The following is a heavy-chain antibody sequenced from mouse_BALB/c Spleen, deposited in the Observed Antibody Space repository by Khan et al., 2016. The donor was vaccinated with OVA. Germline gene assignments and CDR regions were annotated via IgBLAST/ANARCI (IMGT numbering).Heavy chain of an antibody. CDR1: GYSFTTYY. Sequence: IQLVQSGPELMKPGASGKISCKASGYSFTTYYIHWVKQSHGKSLEWIGYIDPFSGDTTYNQKFKGMATLTVDKSSSTAYIHLSNLTSEDSAVYYCTRHGYVAWFTYGGQGTLVTGSA. D-gene: IGHD2-2*01. J-gene: IGHJ3*01. CDR2: IDPFSGDT. CDR3: TRHGYVAWFTY. V-gene: IGHV1S135*01.